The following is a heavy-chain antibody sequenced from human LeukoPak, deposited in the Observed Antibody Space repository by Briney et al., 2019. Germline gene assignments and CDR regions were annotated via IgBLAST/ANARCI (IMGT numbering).Heavy chain of an antibody. V-gene: IGHV3-30*18. CDR1: GFIIRNYG. Sequence: GGSLRLSCAASGFIIRNYGMHWVRQAPGKGLEWVAVISYDGSNKYYADSVKGRFTISRDNSKNTLYLQMNNLGAEDTSVYYCANGGYYSCDSWGQGTLVTVSS. D-gene: IGHD3-22*01. CDR3: ANGGYYSCDS. CDR2: ISYDGSNK. J-gene: IGHJ4*02.